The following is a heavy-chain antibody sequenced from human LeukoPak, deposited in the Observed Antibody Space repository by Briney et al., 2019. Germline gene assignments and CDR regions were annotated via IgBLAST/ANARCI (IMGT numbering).Heavy chain of an antibody. V-gene: IGHV3-33*08. CDR1: GFPFRNHG. CDR2: ASTDEINQ. J-gene: IGHJ4*02. D-gene: IGHD3-22*01. CDR3: ARGYFYDSSVGY. Sequence: GGSLRLSCVFSGFPFRNHGMHWVRQAPGKGLEWVAVASTDEINQWYADSVKGRFLISRDNSKNTVYLQMNNLRAEDTAVYYCARGYFYDSSVGYWGQGTLVTVSS.